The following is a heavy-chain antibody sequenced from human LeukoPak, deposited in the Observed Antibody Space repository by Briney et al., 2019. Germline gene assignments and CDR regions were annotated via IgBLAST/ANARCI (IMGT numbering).Heavy chain of an antibody. CDR2: ISSSSSYI. Sequence: GGSLRLSCAASGFTFSAYSMNWVRQAPGKGLERVSSISSSSSYIYYADSVKGRFTISRDNAKNSLYLQMNSLRAEDTAVYYCARGQGIVPYYYYYYYMDVWGKGTTVTVSS. V-gene: IGHV3-21*01. CDR3: ARGQGIVPYYYYYYYMDV. J-gene: IGHJ6*03. D-gene: IGHD1-26*01. CDR1: GFTFSAYS.